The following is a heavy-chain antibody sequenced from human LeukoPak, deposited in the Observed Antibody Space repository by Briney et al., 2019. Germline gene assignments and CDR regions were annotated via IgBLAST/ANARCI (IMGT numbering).Heavy chain of an antibody. J-gene: IGHJ4*02. CDR1: GFTFSSYA. CDR3: AKGRYYDTSLFDS. D-gene: IGHD3-22*01. V-gene: IGHV3-23*01. CDR2: ISGSGGTT. Sequence: PGGSLRLSCAASGFTFSSYAMSWVRQAPGKGLERVSGISGSGGTTYYADSVRGRFTISRDNSKNTLHLQMNSLRAEDTAVYYCAKGRYYDTSLFDSWGQGTLVTVSS.